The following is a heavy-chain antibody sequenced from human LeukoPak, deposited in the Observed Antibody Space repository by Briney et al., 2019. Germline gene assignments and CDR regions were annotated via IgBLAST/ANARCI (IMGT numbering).Heavy chain of an antibody. J-gene: IGHJ4*02. V-gene: IGHV1-46*01. CDR2: INPIGGST. D-gene: IGHD5-24*01. CDR3: ARLATIGDYFDY. CDR1: GYTFTTYY. Sequence: GASVTLTFTASGYTFTTYYMHWVRQAPGQGLEWMGMINPIGGSTRYAQQFQGRVTMTRDTSTSTVYMELSSLRSDDTAVYYCARLATIGDYFDYWGEGTLVTVSS.